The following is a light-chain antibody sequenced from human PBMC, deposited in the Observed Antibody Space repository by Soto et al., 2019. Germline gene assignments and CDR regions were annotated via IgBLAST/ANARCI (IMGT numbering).Light chain of an antibody. Sequence: EIVVTQSPATLSLSPGERATLSCRASQSVSSYLAWYQQKPGQAPRLLIYDASNRATGIPARFSGSRSGTDFTLTISSLEPEDFAVYYCQQRSNWPPTFGQGTKLEIK. CDR1: QSVSSY. CDR2: DAS. V-gene: IGKV3-11*01. J-gene: IGKJ2*01. CDR3: QQRSNWPPT.